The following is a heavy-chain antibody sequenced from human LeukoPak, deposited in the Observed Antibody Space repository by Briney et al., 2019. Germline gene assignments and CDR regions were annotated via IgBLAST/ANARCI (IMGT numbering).Heavy chain of an antibody. D-gene: IGHD3-3*01. J-gene: IGHJ4*02. Sequence: PGGSLRLSCAASGFTFSSYWMSWVRQAPGKGLEWVANIKQDGSEKYYVDSVKGRFTISRDNAKNSLYLQMNSLRAEDTAVYYCARDESSSGVWAIFGVFIIRASGIFDYWGQGTLVTVSS. V-gene: IGHV3-7*01. CDR3: ARDESSSGVWAIFGVFIIRASGIFDY. CDR2: IKQDGSEK. CDR1: GFTFSSYW.